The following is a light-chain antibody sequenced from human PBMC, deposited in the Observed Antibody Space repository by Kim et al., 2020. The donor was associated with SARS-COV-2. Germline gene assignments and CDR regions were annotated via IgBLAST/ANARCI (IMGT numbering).Light chain of an antibody. CDR1: SSNIGAGYD. J-gene: IGLJ1*01. CDR2: GNS. CDR3: QSYDSSLSGSGV. Sequence: VTISCTSSSSNIGAGYDVHWYQQLPGTAPKLLIYGNSNRPSGVADRFSGSKSGTSASLAITGLQAEDEADYYCQSYDSSLSGSGVFGTGTKVTVL. V-gene: IGLV1-40*01.